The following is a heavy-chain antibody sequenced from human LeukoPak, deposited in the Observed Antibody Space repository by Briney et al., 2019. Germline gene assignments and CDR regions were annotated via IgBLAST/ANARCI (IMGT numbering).Heavy chain of an antibody. D-gene: IGHD3-3*01. Sequence: SETLSLTCTVSGGSISSYYWSWIRQPPGKGLEWIGYIYYSGSTNYNPSLKSRGTISVDTSKNQFSLKLSSVTAADTAVYYCARGYDTIFGVVITDDAFDIRGQGTMVTVSS. CDR1: GGSISSYY. J-gene: IGHJ3*02. V-gene: IGHV4-59*01. CDR3: ARGYDTIFGVVITDDAFDI. CDR2: IYYSGST.